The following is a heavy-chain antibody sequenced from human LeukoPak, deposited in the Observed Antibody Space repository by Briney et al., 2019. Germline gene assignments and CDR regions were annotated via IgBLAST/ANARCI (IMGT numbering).Heavy chain of an antibody. J-gene: IGHJ4*02. CDR2: IYYSGST. CDR1: GGSISSSSYY. Sequence: PSETLSLTCTVSGGSISSSSYYWGWIRQPPGKGLEWIGSIYYSGSTYYNPSLKSRVTISVDTSKNQFSLKLTSVTAADTAVYYCASSGWYPTDPFDYWGQGTLVTVSS. V-gene: IGHV4-39*07. D-gene: IGHD6-19*01. CDR3: ASSGWYPTDPFDY.